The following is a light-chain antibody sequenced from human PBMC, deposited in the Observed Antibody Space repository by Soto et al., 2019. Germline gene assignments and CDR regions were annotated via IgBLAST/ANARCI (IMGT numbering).Light chain of an antibody. CDR3: QQSYTIQALT. CDR1: QNIRNY. J-gene: IGKJ4*01. Sequence: DIQMTQSPSSLSASVGDRVAITCRASQNIRNYLNWYQQKPGKAPRVLIYGAASLQSGVPSRFSGSGSGTNFSLTINSLQPEDYATYYCQQSYTIQALTFGGGTKVEIK. CDR2: GAA. V-gene: IGKV1-39*01.